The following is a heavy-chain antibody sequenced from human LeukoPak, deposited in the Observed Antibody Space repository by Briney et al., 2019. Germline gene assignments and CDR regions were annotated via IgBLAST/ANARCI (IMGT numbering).Heavy chain of an antibody. CDR1: GSTFTSSA. CDR3: AAADYGDYRDLYYYGMDV. Sequence: GASVKVSCKASGSTFTSSAVQWVRQARGQRLEWIGWIVVGSGNTNYAQKFQERVTITRDMSTSTAYMELSSLRSEDTAVYYCAAADYGDYRDLYYYGMDVWGQGTTVTVSS. J-gene: IGHJ6*02. D-gene: IGHD4-17*01. V-gene: IGHV1-58*01. CDR2: IVVGSGNT.